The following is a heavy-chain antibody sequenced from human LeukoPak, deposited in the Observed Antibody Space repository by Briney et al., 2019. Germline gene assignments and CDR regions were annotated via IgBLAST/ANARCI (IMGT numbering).Heavy chain of an antibody. CDR3: AREYDDFWSGYYFDY. J-gene: IGHJ4*02. CDR2: ISGSGGSA. D-gene: IGHD3-3*01. V-gene: IGHV3-23*01. CDR1: GFTFSSYA. Sequence: GGSLRLSCAASGFTFSSYAMSWVRQAPGKGLEWVSAISGSGGSAYYADSVKGRFTISRDNAKNSLYLQMNSLRAEDTAVYYCAREYDDFWSGYYFDYWGQGTLVTVSS.